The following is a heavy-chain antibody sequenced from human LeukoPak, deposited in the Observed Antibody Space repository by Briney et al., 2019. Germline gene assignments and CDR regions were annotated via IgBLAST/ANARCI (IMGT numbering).Heavy chain of an antibody. D-gene: IGHD3-22*01. Sequence: GGSLRLSCAASGFTFRRYWMHWVRQAPGKGLVWVSRINSDGSSTSYADSVKGRFTISRDNAKNSLYLQMNSLRAEDTAVYYCARDVTPYYYDSSGYWWGQGTLVTVSS. CDR2: INSDGSST. V-gene: IGHV3-74*01. CDR1: GFTFRRYW. J-gene: IGHJ4*02. CDR3: ARDVTPYYYDSSGYW.